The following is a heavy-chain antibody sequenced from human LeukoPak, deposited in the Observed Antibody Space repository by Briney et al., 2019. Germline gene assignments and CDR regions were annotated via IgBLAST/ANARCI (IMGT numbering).Heavy chain of an antibody. D-gene: IGHD5-18*01. CDR1: GFTFSSYA. J-gene: IGHJ4*02. Sequence: QSGGSLRLSCAASGFTFSSYAMHWVRQAPGKGLEWVALISYDESYRYYADSVKGRFTISRDNSKNTLYLQMNSLRAEDTAVYYCAKDQYSYGHGAYYFDYWGQGTLVTVSS. CDR2: ISYDESYR. V-gene: IGHV3-30-3*01. CDR3: AKDQYSYGHGAYYFDY.